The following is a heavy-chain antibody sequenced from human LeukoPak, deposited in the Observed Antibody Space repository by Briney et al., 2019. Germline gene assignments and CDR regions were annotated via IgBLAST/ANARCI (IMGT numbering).Heavy chain of an antibody. J-gene: IGHJ5*02. V-gene: IGHV1-2*02. D-gene: IGHD6-6*01. Sequence: ASVKVSCKTSGYNFTGYHIHWVRQAPGQGLEWKGWIHPGTGDTRYTRKFQGRVTMTRDTSINTAYLELSGLKSNDTAVYYCARKGAEYSRSPLLNAWFDPWGQGTLITVSS. CDR1: GYNFTGYH. CDR3: ARKGAEYSRSPLLNAWFDP. CDR2: IHPGTGDT.